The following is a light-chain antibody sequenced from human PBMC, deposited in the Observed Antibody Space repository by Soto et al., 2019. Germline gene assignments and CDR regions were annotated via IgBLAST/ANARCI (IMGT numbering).Light chain of an antibody. J-gene: IGKJ1*01. CDR1: QSVNSY. V-gene: IGKV3-11*01. CDR2: DTF. CDR3: QQYGGSPWT. Sequence: EIVLTQSPATLSLSPGERATLSCTASQSVNSYLAWYQHRPGQAPRLLIYDTFNRATGVPARFSGSGSGTDFTLTISSLEPEDFAVYYCQQYGGSPWTFGQGTKVDIK.